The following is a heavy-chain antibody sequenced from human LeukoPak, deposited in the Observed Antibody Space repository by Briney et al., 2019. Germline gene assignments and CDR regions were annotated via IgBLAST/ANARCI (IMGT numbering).Heavy chain of an antibody. CDR3: ARDLAGRWNAFDY. V-gene: IGHV1-69*13. CDR2: IIPIFGTA. CDR1: GYTFTSYG. J-gene: IGHJ4*02. D-gene: IGHD1-1*01. Sequence: ASVKVSCKASGYTFTSYGISWVRQAPGQGLEWMGGIIPIFGTANYAQKFQGRVTITADESTSTAYMELSSLRSEDTAVYYCARDLAGRWNAFDYWGQGTLVTVSS.